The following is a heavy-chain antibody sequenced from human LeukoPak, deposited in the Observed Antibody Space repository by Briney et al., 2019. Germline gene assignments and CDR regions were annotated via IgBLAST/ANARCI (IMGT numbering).Heavy chain of an antibody. CDR1: GRSISSYY. V-gene: IGHV4-4*07. Sequence: SETLSLTCTVSGRSISSYYWRWIRQPAGKGLEWIGRIYNTGSTNYNPSLKSRVTISVDTSKNQFSLKLSSVTAADTAVYYCARDRGDYGGPDYWGRGTLVTVSS. D-gene: IGHD4-23*01. J-gene: IGHJ4*02. CDR2: IYNTGST. CDR3: ARDRGDYGGPDY.